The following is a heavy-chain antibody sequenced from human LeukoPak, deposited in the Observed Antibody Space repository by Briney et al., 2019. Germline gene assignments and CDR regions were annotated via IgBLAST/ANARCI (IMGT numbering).Heavy chain of an antibody. Sequence: GGSLRLSCAASGFTFTDYYMSWIRQAPGKGLEWVSYISSSGSTIYYADSVKGRFTISRDNAKNSLYLQMNSLRAEDTAVYYCASESGTGYYPFDYWGQGTLVTVSS. V-gene: IGHV3-11*04. CDR1: GFTFTDYY. D-gene: IGHD3-9*01. CDR2: ISSSGSTI. CDR3: ASESGTGYYPFDY. J-gene: IGHJ4*02.